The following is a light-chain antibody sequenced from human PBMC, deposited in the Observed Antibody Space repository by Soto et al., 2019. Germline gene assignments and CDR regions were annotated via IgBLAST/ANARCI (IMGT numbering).Light chain of an antibody. CDR1: SSNIGTSS. CDR2: TTN. J-gene: IGLJ1*01. CDR3: AAWDDSLNGHV. V-gene: IGLV1-44*01. Sequence: QSVLTQPHSASGTPGQRVTISCSGSSSNIGTSSVHWFQQLPGTAPKLLISTTNQRPSGVPERFFGSKSGTSASLAISGLQSEDEADYYCAAWDDSLNGHVFGTGNKLTVL.